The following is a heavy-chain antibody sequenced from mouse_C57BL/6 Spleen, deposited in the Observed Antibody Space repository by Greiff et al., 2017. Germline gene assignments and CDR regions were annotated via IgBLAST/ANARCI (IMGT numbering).Heavy chain of an antibody. CDR1: GFNFKDDY. D-gene: IGHD1-1*01. J-gene: IGHJ3*01. Sequence: VQLQQSGAELVRPGASVKLSCTASGFNFKDDYMHWVKQRPEQGLEWIGWMDPENGDTEYASKFQGKATITADTSSNTAYLQLSSRTSEDTAVYYCTTPGSRLLAYWGQGTRVTVSA. CDR3: TTPGSRLLAY. V-gene: IGHV14-4*01. CDR2: MDPENGDT.